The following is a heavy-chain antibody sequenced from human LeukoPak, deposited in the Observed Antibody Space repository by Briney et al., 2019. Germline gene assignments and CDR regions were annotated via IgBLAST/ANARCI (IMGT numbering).Heavy chain of an antibody. D-gene: IGHD3-16*01. Sequence: GGSLRLSCAASGFTFSSYGMHWVRQAPGKGLEWVSAISGSGGSTYYADSVKGRFTISRDNSKNTVYLQMNSLRADDTAVYYCAKAPGGIVGYWGQGTLVTVSS. CDR3: AKAPGGIVGY. CDR2: ISGSGGST. J-gene: IGHJ4*02. V-gene: IGHV3-23*01. CDR1: GFTFSSYG.